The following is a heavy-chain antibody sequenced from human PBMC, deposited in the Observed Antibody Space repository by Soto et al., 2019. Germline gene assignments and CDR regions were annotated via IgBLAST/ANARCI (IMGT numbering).Heavy chain of an antibody. Sequence: QVQLVQSGAEVKKPGSSVKVSCKASGGTFSSYTISWVRQAPGQGLEWMGRIIPILGIANYAQKFQGRVTITADKSTSPVYRELSSLRSEDTAVYYCARGRSPGWFDPWGQGTLVTVSS. CDR2: IIPILGIA. J-gene: IGHJ5*02. CDR3: ARGRSPGWFDP. V-gene: IGHV1-69*02. CDR1: GGTFSSYT.